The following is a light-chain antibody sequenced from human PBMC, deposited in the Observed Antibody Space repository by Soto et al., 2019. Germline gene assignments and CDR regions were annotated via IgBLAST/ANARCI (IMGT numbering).Light chain of an antibody. V-gene: IGKV1-27*01. CDR1: RGISSY. CDR3: QQYNSWPFT. J-gene: IGKJ3*01. CDR2: ATS. Sequence: DIEMTQSPSSLSASVGDRVTITCRASRGISSYLAWYQQKPGKVPKVLIYATSTWHTGVPARFSGSGSGTDFTLTISSLQPEDVAAYYCQQYNSWPFTFGPGTKVEIK.